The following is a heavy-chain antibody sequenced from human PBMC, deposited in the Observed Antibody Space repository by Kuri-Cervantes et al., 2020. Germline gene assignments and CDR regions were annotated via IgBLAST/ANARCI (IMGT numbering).Heavy chain of an antibody. CDR1: GFTFSSYW. Sequence: GESLKISCAASGFTFSSYWMSWVRQAPGKGLEWVANIKQDGSEKYYVDSVKGRFTISRDNAKNSLYLQMNSLRAEDTAVYYCASTYGSGWYSGYWGQGTLVTVSS. D-gene: IGHD6-19*01. V-gene: IGHV3-7*01. J-gene: IGHJ4*02. CDR3: ASTYGSGWYSGY. CDR2: IKQDGSEK.